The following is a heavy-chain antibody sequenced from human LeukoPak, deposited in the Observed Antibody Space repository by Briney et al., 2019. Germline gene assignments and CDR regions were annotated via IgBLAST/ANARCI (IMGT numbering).Heavy chain of an antibody. V-gene: IGHV3-7*01. CDR1: GFTFSSYW. CDR2: IKQDRSEK. Sequence: GGSLRLSCAASGFTFSSYWMSWVRQAPGKGLEWVANIKQDRSEKYYVDSVKGRFTISRDNAKNSLYLQMNSLRADDTAVYYCAREIGRGSGSGDAFDIWGQGTMVTVSS. CDR3: AREIGRGSGSGDAFDI. J-gene: IGHJ3*02. D-gene: IGHD3-10*01.